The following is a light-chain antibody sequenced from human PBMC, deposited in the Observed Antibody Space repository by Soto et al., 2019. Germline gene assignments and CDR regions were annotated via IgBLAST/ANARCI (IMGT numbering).Light chain of an antibody. J-gene: IGKJ4*01. CDR3: QQYYSTPLT. V-gene: IGKV4-1*01. CDR1: QSVLSSSNNKNY. CDR2: WAS. Sequence: DFVMTQSPDSLAVSLGERATINCKSSQSVLSSSNNKNYLAWYQQEPGQPPKLLIYWASTRESGVSDRFSGSGSGTDFTLTISSLQAEDVAVYYCQQYYSTPLTFGGGTKVEIK.